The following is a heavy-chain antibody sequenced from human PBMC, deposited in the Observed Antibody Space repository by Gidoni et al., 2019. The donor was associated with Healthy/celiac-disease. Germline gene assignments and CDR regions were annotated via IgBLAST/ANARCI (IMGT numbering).Heavy chain of an antibody. Sequence: EVQLVESGGGLVQPGRSLILSCAASGFAFDDYAMHWVRQAPGKGLEWVSGISWNSGSIGYADSVKGRFTISRDNAKNSLYLQMNSLRAEDTALYYCAKSQGYYYDSSGGGGMDVWGQGTTVTVSS. CDR2: ISWNSGSI. CDR1: GFAFDDYA. D-gene: IGHD3-22*01. V-gene: IGHV3-9*01. CDR3: AKSQGYYYDSSGGGGMDV. J-gene: IGHJ6*02.